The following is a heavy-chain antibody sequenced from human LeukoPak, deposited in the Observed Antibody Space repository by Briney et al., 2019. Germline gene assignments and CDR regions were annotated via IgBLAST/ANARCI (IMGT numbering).Heavy chain of an antibody. CDR1: GGTFSSYA. CDR3: AREWFYGDYGYYYYGMDV. Sequence: ASVKVPCKASGGTFSSYAISWVRQAPGQGLEWMGGIIPIFGTANYAQKFQGRVTITADESTSTAYMELSSLRSEDTAVYYCAREWFYGDYGYYYYGMDVWGQGTTVTVSS. D-gene: IGHD4-17*01. V-gene: IGHV1-69*13. CDR2: IIPIFGTA. J-gene: IGHJ6*02.